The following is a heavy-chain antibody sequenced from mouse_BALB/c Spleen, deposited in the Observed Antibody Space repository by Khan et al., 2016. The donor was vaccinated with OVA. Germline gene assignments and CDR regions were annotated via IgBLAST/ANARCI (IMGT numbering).Heavy chain of an antibody. Sequence: QVQLKESGPGLVAPSQNLSITCSVSGFSLTDYGVSWIRQPPGKGLEWLGVIWGGGSTYYNSALESRLSISKDNSKSQVFLNMNSLQTDDTAMYYCAKGVWSYYYAVDYWGQGTSVTVSS. CDR1: GFSLTDYG. CDR3: AKGVWSYYYAVDY. J-gene: IGHJ4*01. D-gene: IGHD2-10*02. V-gene: IGHV2-6-5*01. CDR2: IWGGGST.